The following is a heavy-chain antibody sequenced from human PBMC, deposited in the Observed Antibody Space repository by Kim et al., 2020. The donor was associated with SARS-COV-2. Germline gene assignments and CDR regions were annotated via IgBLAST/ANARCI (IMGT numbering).Heavy chain of an antibody. D-gene: IGHD6-19*01. CDR3: ARCRRSGLYYIDF. CDR2: VYSSGST. Sequence: SETLSLTCTVSVDSISTSSDYWGWIRQPPGKGLEWIGSVYSSGSTYYNPSLKSRVTVSVDTSKSQFSPRLTSVTATDTAVYYCARCRRSGLYYIDFWGQGTQVTVSS. CDR1: VDSISTSSDY. V-gene: IGHV4-39*01. J-gene: IGHJ4*02.